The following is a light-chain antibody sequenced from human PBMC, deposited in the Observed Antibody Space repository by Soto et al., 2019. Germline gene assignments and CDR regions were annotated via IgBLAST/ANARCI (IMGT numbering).Light chain of an antibody. J-gene: IGKJ5*01. CDR1: QGIGSS. V-gene: IGKV1-9*01. Sequence: DIQLTQSPSLLSASVGDRVTITCRASQGIGSSLAWYHQKAGKAPKLLIHTASTLQSGVPSRFSGSGSGTEFTLTITSLQPEDFATYYCQQRNSYPTTFGQGTRLEIK. CDR2: TAS. CDR3: QQRNSYPTT.